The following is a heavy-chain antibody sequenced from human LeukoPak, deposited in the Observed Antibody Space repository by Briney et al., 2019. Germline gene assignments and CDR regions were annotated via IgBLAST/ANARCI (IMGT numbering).Heavy chain of an antibody. CDR2: ISGGGGIT. CDR3: AKETEEMALGY. J-gene: IGHJ4*02. CDR1: GFTFSSYA. V-gene: IGHV3-23*01. Sequence: PGGSLRLSCAASGFTFSSYAMSWVRQAPGKGLEWVSAISGGGGITYYTDSVKGRFTISRDNSKNSLYLQMNSLRTEDTALYYCAKETEEMALGYWGQGTLVTVSS. D-gene: IGHD5-24*01.